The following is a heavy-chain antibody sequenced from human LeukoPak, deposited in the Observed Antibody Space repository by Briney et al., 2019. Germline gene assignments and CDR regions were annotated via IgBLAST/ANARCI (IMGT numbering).Heavy chain of an antibody. D-gene: IGHD6-19*01. CDR3: ARATSSGWYIFDY. Sequence: SETLSLTCTVSGGSISSSSYYWGWIRQPPGKGLEWIGSIYYSGSTYYNPSLKSRVTISVDTSKNQFSLKLSSVTAADTAVYYCARATSSGWYIFDYWGQGTLVTVSS. CDR2: IYYSGST. CDR1: GGSISSSSYY. V-gene: IGHV4-39*07. J-gene: IGHJ4*02.